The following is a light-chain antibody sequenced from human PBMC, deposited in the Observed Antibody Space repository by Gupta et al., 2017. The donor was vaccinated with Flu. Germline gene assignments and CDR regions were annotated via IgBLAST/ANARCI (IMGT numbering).Light chain of an antibody. CDR1: QSISSY. CDR3: QRSDLTAGLT. V-gene: IGKV1-39*01. J-gene: IGKJ4*01. Sequence: DIQMTQSPPSLSASVGDSVSITCRASQSISSYVNWYQQRPGKAPRLLIYTATTLQSGVPSRFSGNCSGTDFTLTISSRQPEDFAIYYCQRSDLTAGLTFGGGTKVE. CDR2: TAT.